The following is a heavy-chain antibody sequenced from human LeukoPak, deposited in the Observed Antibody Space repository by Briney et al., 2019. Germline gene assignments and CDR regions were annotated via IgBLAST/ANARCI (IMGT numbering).Heavy chain of an antibody. Sequence: SETLSLTCTVSGGSIRSYHWSWIRQPPGKGLEWVGYIYYSGSPNYNPSLKSRVTTSIDTSRNQFSLKLSSVTAADTAVYYCARVLKFYYSSGSYSYYFDYWGRGTLVTVSS. CDR2: IYYSGSP. CDR1: GGSIRSYH. V-gene: IGHV4-59*01. J-gene: IGHJ4*02. CDR3: ARVLKFYYSSGSYSYYFDY. D-gene: IGHD3-10*01.